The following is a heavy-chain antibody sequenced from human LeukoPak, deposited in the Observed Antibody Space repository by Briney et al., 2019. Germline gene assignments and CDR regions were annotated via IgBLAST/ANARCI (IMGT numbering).Heavy chain of an antibody. D-gene: IGHD6-13*01. J-gene: IGHJ3*02. Sequence: PSETLSLTCTVSGGSISSYYWSWIRQPPGKGLEWIGYIYTSGSTNYNPSLKSRVTISVDTSKNQFSLKLSSVTAADTAVYYCARRTYTIAAAGTWGAFDIWGQGTMVTVSS. CDR2: IYTSGST. CDR1: GGSISSYY. V-gene: IGHV4-4*09. CDR3: ARRTYTIAAAGTWGAFDI.